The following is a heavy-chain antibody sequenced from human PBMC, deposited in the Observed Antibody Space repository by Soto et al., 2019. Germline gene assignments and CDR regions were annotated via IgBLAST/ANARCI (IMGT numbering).Heavy chain of an antibody. Sequence: QVQLVQSGAEVKKPGSSVKVSCKASGGTFSSYAISWVRQAPGQGLEWMGGIIPIFGTANYAQKFQGRVTIPADESTSTAYMELSSLRSEDTAVYYCARDLSYCISPGCYLEGGVADWGQGTLVTVSS. CDR1: GGTFSSYA. CDR2: IIPIFGTA. V-gene: IGHV1-69*12. D-gene: IGHD2-2*01. CDR3: ARDLSYCISPGCYLEGGVAD. J-gene: IGHJ4*02.